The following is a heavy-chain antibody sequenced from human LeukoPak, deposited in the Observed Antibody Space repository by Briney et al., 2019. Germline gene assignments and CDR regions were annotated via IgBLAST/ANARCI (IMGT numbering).Heavy chain of an antibody. CDR2: IYPGDSDT. J-gene: IGHJ4*02. CDR1: GYSFTSYW. CDR3: ARRNYYDSSGYPSPFDY. V-gene: IGHV5-51*01. D-gene: IGHD3-22*01. Sequence: GESLKISCKGSGYSFTSYWIGWVRQMPGKGLEWMGIIYPGDSDTRYSSSFQGQVTISADKSISTAYLQWSSLKASDTAMYYCARRNYYDSSGYPSPFDYWGQGTLVTVSS.